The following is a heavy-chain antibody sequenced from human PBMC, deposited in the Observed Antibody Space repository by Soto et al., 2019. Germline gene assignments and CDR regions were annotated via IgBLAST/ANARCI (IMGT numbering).Heavy chain of an antibody. J-gene: IGHJ6*02. CDR3: AADHRGSGGYYDFWSGLPSYYYYGMDV. CDR1: GYTFTGYY. D-gene: IGHD3-3*01. Sequence: ASVKVSCKASGYTFTGYYMHWVRQAPGQGLEWMGWINPNSGGTNYAQKFQGRVTMTRDTSISTAYMELSRLRSDDTAVYYCAADHRGSGGYYDFWSGLPSYYYYGMDVWGQGTTVTVSS. V-gene: IGHV1-2*02. CDR2: INPNSGGT.